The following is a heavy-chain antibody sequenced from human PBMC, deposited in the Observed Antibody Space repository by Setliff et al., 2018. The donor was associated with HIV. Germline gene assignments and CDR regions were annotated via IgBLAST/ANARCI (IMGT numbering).Heavy chain of an antibody. D-gene: IGHD6-19*01. J-gene: IGHJ4*02. CDR3: ASRSSGWTFDY. CDR1: GGSFGGYY. Sequence: LSLTCAVYGGSFGGYYWSWIRQPPGQGLEWIGEIIHSGSTNYNPSLKSRVTISVDTSKNQFSLKLSSVTAADTAVYYCASRSSGWTFDYWGQGTLVTVSS. CDR2: IIHSGST. V-gene: IGHV4-34*12.